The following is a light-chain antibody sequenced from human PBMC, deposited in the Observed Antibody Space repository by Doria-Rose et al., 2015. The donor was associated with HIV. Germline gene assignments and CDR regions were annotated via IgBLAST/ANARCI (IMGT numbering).Light chain of an antibody. V-gene: IGKV3-20*01. J-gene: IGKJ5*01. CDR1: QRVKSSY. Sequence: TQSPGTLSLSPGERATLSCRASQRVKSSYLAWYQQKPVQAPRLLIYDASTRATGIPDRFSDSGSGTDFTLTISILEPEDVAVYYCQQYGTSRGTFGQGTRLEIK. CDR3: QQYGTSRGT. CDR2: DAS.